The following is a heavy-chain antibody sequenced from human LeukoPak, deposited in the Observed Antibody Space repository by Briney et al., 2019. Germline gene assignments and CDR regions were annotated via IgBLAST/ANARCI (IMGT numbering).Heavy chain of an antibody. D-gene: IGHD4-11*01. CDR2: INPNSGGT. Sequence: GASVKVSCKASGYTFTGYYMHWVRQAPGQGLEWMGWINPNSGGTNYAQKFQGRVTMTRDTSISTAYMELSRLRSDDTAVYYCARVSFRTVTTRAFDPWGQGTPVTVSS. CDR3: ARVSFRTVTTRAFDP. J-gene: IGHJ5*02. V-gene: IGHV1-2*02. CDR1: GYTFTGYY.